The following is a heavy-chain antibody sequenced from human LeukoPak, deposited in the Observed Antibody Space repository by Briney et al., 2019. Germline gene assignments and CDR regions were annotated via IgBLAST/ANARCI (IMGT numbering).Heavy chain of an antibody. CDR1: GFSVDSNY. J-gene: IGHJ5*01. CDR2: IYSNGKE. D-gene: IGHD2-15*01. CDR3: ARESPTSGIDS. V-gene: IGHV3-53*01. Sequence: GGSLRLSCSASGFSVDSNYMSWVRQAPGKGLEWVSVIYSNGKEYYAESAKGRFTISSDISKNSLDLQMNRLRGEDTAVYYCARESPTSGIDSWGQGTLVIVSS.